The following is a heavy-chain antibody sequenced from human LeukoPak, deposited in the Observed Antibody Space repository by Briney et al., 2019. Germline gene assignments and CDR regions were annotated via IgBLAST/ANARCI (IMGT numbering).Heavy chain of an antibody. CDR3: ARGAQGYGYVYYFDY. D-gene: IGHD5-18*01. V-gene: IGHV3-53*01. J-gene: IGHJ4*02. CDR1: GFTVSSNY. Sequence: GGSLRLSCAASGFTVSSNYMSWVRQAPGKRLEWVSVIYSGGSTYYADSVKGRFTISRDNSKNTLYLQMNSLRAEDTAVYYCARGAQGYGYVYYFDYWGQGTLVTVSS. CDR2: IYSGGST.